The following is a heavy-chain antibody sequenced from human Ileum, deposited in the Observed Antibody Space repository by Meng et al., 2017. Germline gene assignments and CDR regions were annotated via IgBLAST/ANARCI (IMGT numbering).Heavy chain of an antibody. D-gene: IGHD2-15*01. CDR3: VRNDYCSGGTCYPHFNY. J-gene: IGHJ4*02. Sequence: QGRRKVPGPGSVKPSGTLSLTCAVSGGSINSYVWWSWVRQAPGKGLEWIGEIYPGGSINYNPSLKSRVTISADTSKNQFSLSLDSVTAADTAVYYCVRNDYCSGGTCYPHFNYWGQGTLVTVSS. CDR1: GGSINSYVW. V-gene: IGHV4-4*02. CDR2: IYPGGSI.